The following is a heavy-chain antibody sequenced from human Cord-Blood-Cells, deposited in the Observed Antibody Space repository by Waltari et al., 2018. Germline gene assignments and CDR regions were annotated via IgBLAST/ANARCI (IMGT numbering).Heavy chain of an antibody. V-gene: IGHV3-23*01. CDR2: ISGSGGST. CDR1: GFTFSSYA. CDR3: AKGTGATGAFDY. D-gene: IGHD7-27*01. Sequence: EVQLLESGGGLVQPGGSLRLSCAASGFTFSSYAMRWVRQAPGKGLEWVSAISGSGGSTYYADSVKGRFTISRDNSKNTLYLQMNSLRAEDTAVYYCAKGTGATGAFDYWGQGTLVTVSS. J-gene: IGHJ4*02.